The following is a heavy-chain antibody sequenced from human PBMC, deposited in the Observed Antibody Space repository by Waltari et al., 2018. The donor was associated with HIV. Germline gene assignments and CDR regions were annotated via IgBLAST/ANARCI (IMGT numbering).Heavy chain of an antibody. J-gene: IGHJ4*02. V-gene: IGHV4-34*01. Sequence: QVQLQQWGAGLLKPSETLSLTCAVYGEPFDGYYWSWIRQPPGKRLEWMGEINHRRNTNSHPSLKSRLTMSVDASKNQFSLNLNSVTAADTGVYYCARRALWLRPVYYFDYWGQGALVTVSS. CDR2: INHRRNT. CDR1: GEPFDGYY. CDR3: ARRALWLRPVYYFDY. D-gene: IGHD5-12*01.